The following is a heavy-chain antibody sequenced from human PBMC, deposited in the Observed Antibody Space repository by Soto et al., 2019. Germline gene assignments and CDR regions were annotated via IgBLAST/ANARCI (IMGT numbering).Heavy chain of an antibody. V-gene: IGHV2-26*01. J-gene: IGHJ4*02. CDR2: IFSNDEK. Sequence: QSGPTLVNPTETLTLTCTVSGFSLSNARMGVSWIRQPPGKALKWLAHIFSNDEKSYSTSLKSRLTISKDTSKSQVVLTMTNMDPVDTATYYCAHRPQPQNGGFDYWGQGTLVTVSS. D-gene: IGHD7-27*01. CDR1: GFSLSNARMG. CDR3: AHRPQPQNGGFDY.